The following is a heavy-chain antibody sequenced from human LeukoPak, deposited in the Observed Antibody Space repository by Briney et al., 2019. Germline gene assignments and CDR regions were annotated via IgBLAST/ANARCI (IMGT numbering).Heavy chain of an antibody. V-gene: IGHV3-23*01. D-gene: IGHD3-16*01. CDR1: GFTFSSYA. Sequence: GGSLRLSCAASGFTFSSYAMSWVRQAPGKGLEWVSAISGSGGSTYYADSVKGRFTISRDNSKNTLYLQMNSLRAEDTAVYYCAKDSRGPMRKGGPIDYWGQGTLVTVSS. CDR3: AKDSRGPMRKGGPIDY. J-gene: IGHJ4*02. CDR2: ISGSGGST.